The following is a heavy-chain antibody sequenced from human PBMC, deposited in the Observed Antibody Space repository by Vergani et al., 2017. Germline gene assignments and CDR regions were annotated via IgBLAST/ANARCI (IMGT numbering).Heavy chain of an antibody. CDR3: ARAMDTMIVAFDY. D-gene: IGHD3-22*01. Sequence: QVQLVQSGAEVGKPGASVKISCKASGYTFTAYYIHWVRQAPEQGLEWVGGISTDGFSTFDAQKFQGRVTITRDKSTSTVYVEVNSLRSDDTAVDYYARAMDTMIVAFDYWGQGTLVTVSS. V-gene: IGHV1-46*01. J-gene: IGHJ4*02. CDR1: GYTFTAYY. CDR2: ISTDGFST.